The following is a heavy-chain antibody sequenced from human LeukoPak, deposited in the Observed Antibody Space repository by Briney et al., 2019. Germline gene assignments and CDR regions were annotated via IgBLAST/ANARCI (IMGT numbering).Heavy chain of an antibody. CDR1: GFTFSSYE. V-gene: IGHV3-48*03. J-gene: IGHJ4*02. CDR2: ISSSGSTI. D-gene: IGHD2-15*01. Sequence: GGSLRLSCAASGFTFSSYEMNWVRQAPGKGLEWVSYISSSGSTIYYADSLKGRFTISRDNAKNSLYLQMNSLRAEDTAVYYCARDASWHDYWGQGTLVTVSS. CDR3: ARDASWHDY.